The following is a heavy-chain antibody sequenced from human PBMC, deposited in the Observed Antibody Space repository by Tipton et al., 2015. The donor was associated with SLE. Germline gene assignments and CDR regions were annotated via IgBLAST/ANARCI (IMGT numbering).Heavy chain of an antibody. Sequence: TLSLTCTVSGGSISSYYWGWIRQPPGKGLEWIGYIYYSGSTNYNPSLKSRVTISVDTSKNQFSLKLSSVTAADTAVYYCAGMSYPREGYFDYWGQGTLVTVSS. D-gene: IGHD1-26*01. CDR2: IYYSGST. CDR3: AGMSYPREGYFDY. J-gene: IGHJ4*02. V-gene: IGHV4-59*07. CDR1: GGSISSYY.